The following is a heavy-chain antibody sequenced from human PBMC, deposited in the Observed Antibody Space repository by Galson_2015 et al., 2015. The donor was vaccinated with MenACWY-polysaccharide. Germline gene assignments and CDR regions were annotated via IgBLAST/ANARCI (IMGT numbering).Heavy chain of an antibody. CDR3: SRGSKGNDRPLGFGS. D-gene: IGHD1-1*01. CDR1: GFNFSDHY. V-gene: IGHV3-72*01. CDR2: VRDKPHSYTT. J-gene: IGHJ4*02. Sequence: SLRLSCAASGFNFSDHYLDWVRQAPGKGLEWVARVRDKPHSYTTEYAASVKGRFTVSRDDSKNSLYLQMNSLKTEDTAVYYCSRGSKGNDRPLGFGSWGKGSLVTVSS.